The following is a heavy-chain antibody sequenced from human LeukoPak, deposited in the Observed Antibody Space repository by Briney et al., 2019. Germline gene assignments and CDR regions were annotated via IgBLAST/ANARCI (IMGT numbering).Heavy chain of an antibody. CDR3: ARQGAAAGTPDYYYYYYMDV. D-gene: IGHD6-13*01. Sequence: GGSLSLSCAASGCTFSNYEMNWVRQAPGKGLGGVAFISSSGKTKYYADSGKGRFTISRDNAKNTLYLQMNSLRAEDTAVYYCARQGAAAGTPDYYYYYYMDVWGKGTTVTVSS. V-gene: IGHV3-48*03. CDR2: ISSSGKTK. CDR1: GCTFSNYE. J-gene: IGHJ6*03.